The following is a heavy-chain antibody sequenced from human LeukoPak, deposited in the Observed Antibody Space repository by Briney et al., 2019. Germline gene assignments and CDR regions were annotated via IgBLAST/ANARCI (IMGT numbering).Heavy chain of an antibody. CDR3: ARDRIAAAGQRLDY. CDR2: ISSSGSTI. D-gene: IGHD6-13*01. Sequence: GRSLRLSCAASGSTFSSYEMHWVHQAPGKGLEWVSYISSSGSTIYYADSVKGRFTISRDNAKNSLYLQMNSLRAEDTAVYYCARDRIAAAGQRLDYWGQGTLVTVSS. J-gene: IGHJ4*02. CDR1: GSTFSSYE. V-gene: IGHV3-48*03.